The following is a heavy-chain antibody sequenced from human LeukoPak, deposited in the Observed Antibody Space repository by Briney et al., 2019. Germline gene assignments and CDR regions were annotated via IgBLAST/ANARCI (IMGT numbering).Heavy chain of an antibody. D-gene: IGHD5-18*01. Sequence: SETLSLTCTVSGGSISSYYWSWIRLPPGKGLEWIGYIYYSGSTNYNPSLKSRVTISVDTSKNQFSPKLSSVTAADTAVYYCARVDTASDAFDIWGQGTMVTVSS. CDR2: IYYSGST. CDR1: GGSISSYY. J-gene: IGHJ3*02. V-gene: IGHV4-59*01. CDR3: ARVDTASDAFDI.